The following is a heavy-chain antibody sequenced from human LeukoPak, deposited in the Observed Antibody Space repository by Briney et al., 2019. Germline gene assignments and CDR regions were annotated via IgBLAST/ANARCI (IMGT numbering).Heavy chain of an antibody. CDR1: GFTVSSNY. CDR3: ARGGSGSYNFDY. J-gene: IGHJ4*02. V-gene: IGHV3-53*01. D-gene: IGHD3-10*01. CDR2: IYSGGSA. Sequence: GGSLRLSCAASGFTVSSNYMSWVRQAPGKGLEWVSVIYSGGSAYYADSVKGRFTISRDNSKNTLYLQMNSLRAEDTAVYYCARGGSGSYNFDYWGQGTLVTVSS.